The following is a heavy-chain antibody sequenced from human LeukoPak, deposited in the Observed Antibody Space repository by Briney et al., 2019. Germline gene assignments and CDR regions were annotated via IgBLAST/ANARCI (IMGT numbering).Heavy chain of an antibody. CDR1: GGSFSGYY. Sequence: SETLSLTCAVYGGSFSGYYWSWIRQPPGKGLEWIGEINHSGSTNYNPSLKSRVTISVDTSKNQFSLKLSSVTAADTAAYYCARGTYGGNSFDYWGQGTLVTVSS. J-gene: IGHJ4*02. V-gene: IGHV4-34*01. D-gene: IGHD4-23*01. CDR3: ARGTYGGNSFDY. CDR2: INHSGST.